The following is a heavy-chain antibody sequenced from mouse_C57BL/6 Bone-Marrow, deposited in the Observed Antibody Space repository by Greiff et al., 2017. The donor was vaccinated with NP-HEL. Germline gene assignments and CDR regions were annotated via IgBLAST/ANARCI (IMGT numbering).Heavy chain of an antibody. J-gene: IGHJ2*01. CDR1: GYTFTSYW. V-gene: IGHV1-69*01. CDR3: ARLLRGY. Sequence: VQLQQPGAELVMPGASVKLSCKASGYTFTSYWMHWVKQRPGQGLEWIGEIDPSDSYTNSNQQFQGKSTLTVDKSSSTAYMQLSSLTSEDSAVYYCARLLRGYWGQGTTLTVSS. CDR2: IDPSDSYT. D-gene: IGHD1-1*01.